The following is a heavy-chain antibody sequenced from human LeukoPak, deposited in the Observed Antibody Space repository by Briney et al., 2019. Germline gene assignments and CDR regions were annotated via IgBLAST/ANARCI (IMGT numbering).Heavy chain of an antibody. V-gene: IGHV4-61*02. D-gene: IGHD2-15*01. CDR1: GGSMSTSDNY. CDR2: TYTSGST. J-gene: IGHJ4*02. CDR3: ARIFCSGGNCYHFDY. Sequence: ASETLSLTCTVSGGSMSTSDNYWNWIRQPAGKGLEWIGRTYTSGSTTYNPSLKSRVTMSLDTSKNQVSLKLSSVTAADTAVYYCARIFCSGGNCYHFDYWGQGTLVTVSS.